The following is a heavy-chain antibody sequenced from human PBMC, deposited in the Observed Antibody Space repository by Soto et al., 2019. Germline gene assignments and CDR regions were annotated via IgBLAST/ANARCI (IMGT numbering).Heavy chain of an antibody. D-gene: IGHD2-21*02. CDR3: ARQGDPGGYYYDGMDG. CDR1: GGTFSSYA. J-gene: IGHJ6*02. V-gene: IGHV1-69*12. Sequence: QVQLVQSGAEVKKPGSSVKVSCKASGGTFSSYAISWVRQAPGQGLEWMGGIIPIFGTADYAQKFQGRVTSHADESTSPDYMELSRLRSEATAVSYCARQGDPGGYYYDGMDGWGQGTTVTVSS. CDR2: IIPIFGTA.